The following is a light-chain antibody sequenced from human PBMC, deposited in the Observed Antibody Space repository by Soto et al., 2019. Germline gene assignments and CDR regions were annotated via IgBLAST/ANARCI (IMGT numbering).Light chain of an antibody. Sequence: DIPMTPSPSSLAASVGGRGPITCRASQSISSYLNWYQQKPGKAPKLLIYDASSLESGVPSRFSGSGSGTEFTLSISSLQPGDSATYYCQQYNSFPWTFGLGTKVDIK. CDR1: QSISSY. CDR2: DAS. V-gene: IGKV1-5*01. CDR3: QQYNSFPWT. J-gene: IGKJ1*01.